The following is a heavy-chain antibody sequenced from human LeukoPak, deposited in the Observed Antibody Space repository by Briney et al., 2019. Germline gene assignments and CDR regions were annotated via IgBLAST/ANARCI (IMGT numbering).Heavy chain of an antibody. J-gene: IGHJ4*02. Sequence: GRSLRLSCAASGFTFISYNMNWVRQAPGKGLEWVSYISSSSSSIYYADSVKGRFTISRDNDKNSLYLQMNSLRAEDTAVYYCTTDSSGYRSFDYWGQGTLVTVSS. V-gene: IGHV3-48*01. CDR3: TTDSSGYRSFDY. CDR1: GFTFISYN. CDR2: ISSSSSSI. D-gene: IGHD3-22*01.